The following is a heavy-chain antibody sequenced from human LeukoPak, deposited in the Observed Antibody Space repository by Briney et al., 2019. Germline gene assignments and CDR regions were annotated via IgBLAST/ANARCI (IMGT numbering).Heavy chain of an antibody. J-gene: IGHJ4*02. D-gene: IGHD3-16*02. V-gene: IGHV3-23*01. CDR1: GSTFSSYE. CDR2: MSGSGGST. Sequence: GGSLRLSCAASGSTFSSYEMSWVRQAPGKGLEWVSGMSGSGGSTYYADSVKGRFTVSRDNSKNTLYLQMNSLRAEDTAVYYCAKDSYYDYVWGTYRYTNQFDYWGQGTLVTVSS. CDR3: AKDSYYDYVWGTYRYTNQFDY.